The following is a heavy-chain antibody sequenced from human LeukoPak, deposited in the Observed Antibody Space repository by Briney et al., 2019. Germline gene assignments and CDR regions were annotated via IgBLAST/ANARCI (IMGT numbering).Heavy chain of an antibody. CDR3: ARYDVWGSYRAFDY. J-gene: IGHJ4*02. Sequence: SETLSLTCTVSGGSISSYYWSWIRQPPGKGLEWIGYIHYSGSTKYNSSLKSRVTISVDTSKNQFSLRLSSVTAADTAVYYCARYDVWGSYRAFDYWGQGTLVTVSS. CDR2: IHYSGST. CDR1: GGSISSYY. D-gene: IGHD3-16*02. V-gene: IGHV4-59*08.